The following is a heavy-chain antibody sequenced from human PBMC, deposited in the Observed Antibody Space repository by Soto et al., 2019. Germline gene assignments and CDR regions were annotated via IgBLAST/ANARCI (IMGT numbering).Heavy chain of an antibody. CDR3: GRDGVEIMSADLGQWLDP. CDR1: GYTFSAYY. CDR2: LDPNSGRT. Sequence: ASVKVSCKASGYTFSAYYRHWVRHAPGQGLEWMGWLDPNSGRTNYAQRFKGRVTMTRDTSISTAYMELRRLTSDDTAVYYCGRDGVEIMSADLGQWLDPWGQGTLVTVSS. D-gene: IGHD5-12*01. V-gene: IGHV1-2*02. J-gene: IGHJ5*02.